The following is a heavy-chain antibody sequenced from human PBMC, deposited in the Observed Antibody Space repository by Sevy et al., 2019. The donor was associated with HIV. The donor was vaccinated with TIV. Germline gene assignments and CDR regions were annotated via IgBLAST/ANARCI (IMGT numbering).Heavy chain of an antibody. CDR3: ARGAGRAYCGGYCYSDFDY. CDR1: GYSFTSYW. D-gene: IGHD2-21*02. V-gene: IGHV5-51*01. J-gene: IGHJ4*02. CDR2: IYPGDSDT. Sequence: GESLKISCKGSGYSFTSYWIGWVRQMPGKGLEWMGIIYPGDSDTRYSPSFQGQVTISADKSISTAYLQWSSLKASDTAMYYCARGAGRAYCGGYCYSDFDYWGQGTLVTVSS.